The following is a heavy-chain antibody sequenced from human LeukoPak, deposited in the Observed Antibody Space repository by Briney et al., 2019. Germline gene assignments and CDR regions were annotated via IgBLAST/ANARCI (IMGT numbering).Heavy chain of an antibody. Sequence: GGSLRLSCAASGFTFSSYGMSWVRQAPGKGLEGVSAISGSGGSTYYADSVKGRFTISRDNSKNTLYLQMNSLRAEDTAVYYCAKDRGTMIVVPFFDYWGQGTLVTVSS. CDR2: ISGSGGST. CDR1: GFTFSSYG. D-gene: IGHD3-22*01. V-gene: IGHV3-23*01. CDR3: AKDRGTMIVVPFFDY. J-gene: IGHJ4*02.